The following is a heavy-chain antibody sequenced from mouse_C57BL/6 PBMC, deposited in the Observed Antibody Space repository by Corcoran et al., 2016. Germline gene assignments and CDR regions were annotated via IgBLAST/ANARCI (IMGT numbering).Heavy chain of an antibody. J-gene: IGHJ4*01. D-gene: IGHD2-2*01. CDR3: AREGVTTEYAMDY. CDR1: GYSITSGYY. CDR2: ISYDGSN. V-gene: IGHV3-6*01. Sequence: DVQLQESGPGLVQPSQSLSLTCSVTGYSITSGYYWNWIRQFPGNKLEWMGYISYDGSNNYNPSLKNRISNTRDTSKNQLFLKLNSVTTEDTATYYCAREGVTTEYAMDYWGQGTSVTVSS.